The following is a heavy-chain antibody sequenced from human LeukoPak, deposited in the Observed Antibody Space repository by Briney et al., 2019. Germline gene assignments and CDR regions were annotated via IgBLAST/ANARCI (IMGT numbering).Heavy chain of an antibody. CDR3: ARAPSLAYSSSWAHMDV. Sequence: ASVEVSCKASGYTFTSYAMNWVRQAPGQGLEWMGWINTNTGNPTYAQGFTGRFVFSLDTPVSTAYLQISSLKAEDTAVYYCARAPSLAYSSSWAHMDVWGKGTTVTVSS. CDR1: GYTFTSYA. D-gene: IGHD6-13*01. V-gene: IGHV7-4-1*02. CDR2: INTNTGNP. J-gene: IGHJ6*03.